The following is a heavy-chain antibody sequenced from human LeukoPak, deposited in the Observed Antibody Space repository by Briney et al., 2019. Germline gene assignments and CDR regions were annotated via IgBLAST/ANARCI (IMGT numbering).Heavy chain of an antibody. D-gene: IGHD1-26*01. CDR3: ARAMGSYSFDY. V-gene: IGHV4-39*07. Sequence: SETLSLTCTVSGGSITSNSYYWGWIRQPPGKGLEWIGSIYYSGSTYYNPSLKSRVTISVDTSKNQFSLKLSSVTAADTAMYYCARAMGSYSFDYWGQGTLVTVSS. J-gene: IGHJ4*02. CDR1: GGSITSNSYY. CDR2: IYYSGST.